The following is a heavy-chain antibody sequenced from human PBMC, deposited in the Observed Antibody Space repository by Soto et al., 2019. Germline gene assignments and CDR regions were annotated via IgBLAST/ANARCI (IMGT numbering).Heavy chain of an antibody. CDR2: ISNSGST. V-gene: IGHV4-30-4*01. Sequence: QVQLQESGPGLVKPSQTLSLTCTVSGGSISSGDHHWSWIRQPPGKGLEWVGHISNSGSTYYNPSPKSRVTRSVDTSKHQFSLQLSSVNAADTAVYFCAREERDIVVVPATYGMDVWGPGTTVTVSS. CDR1: GGSISSGDHH. J-gene: IGHJ6*02. D-gene: IGHD2-2*01. CDR3: AREERDIVVVPATYGMDV.